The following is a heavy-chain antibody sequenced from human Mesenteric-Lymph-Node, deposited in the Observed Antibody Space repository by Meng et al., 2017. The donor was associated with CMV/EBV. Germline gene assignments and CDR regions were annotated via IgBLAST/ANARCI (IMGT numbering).Heavy chain of an antibody. D-gene: IGHD1-26*01. Sequence: SETLSLTCTVSGGSISSGVYYWSWLRQHPGRGLEFIGYIYYTGSTYSNPSLKSRVTISVDTSKNQFSLKLSSVTAADTAVYYCAKDTRRSEVGAIDSWGQGTLVTVSS. CDR1: GGSISSGVYY. CDR2: IYYTGST. CDR3: AKDTRRSEVGAIDS. J-gene: IGHJ4*02. V-gene: IGHV4-31*03.